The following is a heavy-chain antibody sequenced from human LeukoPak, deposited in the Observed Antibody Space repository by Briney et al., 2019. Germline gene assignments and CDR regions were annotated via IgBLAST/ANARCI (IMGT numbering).Heavy chain of an antibody. CDR2: ISAYNGNT. V-gene: IGHV1-18*04. J-gene: IGHJ4*02. D-gene: IGHD3-10*01. CDR3: ARDDPTYYYGSGSYGY. Sequence: ASVKVSCKASGYTFTSYGISWVRQAPGQGLEWMGWISAYNGNTNYAQKLQGRVTMTTDTSTSTAYTELRSLRSDDTAVYYCARDDPTYYYGSGSYGYWGQGTLVTVSS. CDR1: GYTFTSYG.